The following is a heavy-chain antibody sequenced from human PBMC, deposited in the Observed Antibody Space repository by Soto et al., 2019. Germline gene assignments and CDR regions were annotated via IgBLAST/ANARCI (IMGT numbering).Heavy chain of an antibody. CDR1: GFTFTRYS. V-gene: IGHV3-21*06. J-gene: IGHJ4*02. Sequence: GGSLRLSCAASGFTFTRYSMNWVRQAPGKGLEWVSSISSTTNYIYYGDSMKGRFTISRDNTKNSLYLEMNSLRAEDTAVYYCARESEDLTSNFDYWGQGTLVTVSS. CDR2: ISSTTNYI. CDR3: ARESEDLTSNFDY.